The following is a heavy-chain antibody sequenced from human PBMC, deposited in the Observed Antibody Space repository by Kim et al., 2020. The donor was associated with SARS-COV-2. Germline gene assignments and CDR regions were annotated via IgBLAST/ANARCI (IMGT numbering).Heavy chain of an antibody. V-gene: IGHV4-34*13. J-gene: IGHJ4*02. Sequence: SLKSRVTISVDTSKNQFSLKLSSVTAADTAVYYCAREIYCGGDCYSLFDYWGQGTLVTVSS. CDR3: AREIYCGGDCYSLFDY. D-gene: IGHD2-21*02.